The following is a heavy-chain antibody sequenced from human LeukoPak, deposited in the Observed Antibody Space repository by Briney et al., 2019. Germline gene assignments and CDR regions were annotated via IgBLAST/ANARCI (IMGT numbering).Heavy chain of an antibody. J-gene: IGHJ4*02. CDR3: ARGTVEMATISY. Sequence: PGGSLRLSCAASGFTFSSYSMNWVRQAPGKGLEWVSSISSSSSYIYYANSVKGRFTISRDNAKNSPYLQMNSLRAEDTAVYYCARGTVEMATISYWGQGTLVTVSS. CDR1: GFTFSSYS. V-gene: IGHV3-21*01. CDR2: ISSSSSYI. D-gene: IGHD5-24*01.